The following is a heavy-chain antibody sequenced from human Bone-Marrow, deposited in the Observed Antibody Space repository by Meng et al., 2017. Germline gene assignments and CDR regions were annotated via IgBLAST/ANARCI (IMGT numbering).Heavy chain of an antibody. CDR2: ISSSGSTI. CDR3: ARDDFSEGYIEF. V-gene: IGHV3-11*01. Sequence: GESLKISCAASGFTFSDYYMSWIRQAPGKGLEWVSYISSSGSTIYYADSVKGRFTVSRDNAQNSLYLQMNNLRAEDTAVYYCARDDFSEGYIEFWGQGTLVTVSS. CDR1: GFTFSDYY. J-gene: IGHJ4*02. D-gene: IGHD4-11*01.